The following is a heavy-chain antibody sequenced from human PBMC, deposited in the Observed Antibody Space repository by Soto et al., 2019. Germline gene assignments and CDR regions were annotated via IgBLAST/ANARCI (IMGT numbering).Heavy chain of an antibody. D-gene: IGHD3-22*01. CDR1: GFTFSSYD. CDR3: ARESYDSSGYYYVRAFDI. J-gene: IGHJ3*02. V-gene: IGHV3-13*01. Sequence: EVQLVESGGGLVQPGGSLRLSCAASGFTFSSYDMHWVRQATGKGLEWVSAIGTAGDTYYPGSVKGRFTISRENAKNSLYLQMNSLRAEDKAVYYCARESYDSSGYYYVRAFDIWGQGTMVTVSS. CDR2: IGTAGDT.